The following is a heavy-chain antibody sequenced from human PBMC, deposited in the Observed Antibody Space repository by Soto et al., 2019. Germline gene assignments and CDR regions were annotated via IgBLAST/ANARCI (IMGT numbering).Heavy chain of an antibody. CDR1: GGSVSSSSFY. Sequence: SETLSLTCTVSGGSVSSSSFYWGWIRQPPGKGLEWIGNIFYGRGTYYNPSLKSRVTISVDTSSNQFSLHLTSVTAADTAVYYCATGYGSSWDPFDYWGQGTLVTVSS. J-gene: IGHJ4*02. D-gene: IGHD6-13*01. CDR2: IFYGRGT. CDR3: ATGYGSSWDPFDY. V-gene: IGHV4-39*01.